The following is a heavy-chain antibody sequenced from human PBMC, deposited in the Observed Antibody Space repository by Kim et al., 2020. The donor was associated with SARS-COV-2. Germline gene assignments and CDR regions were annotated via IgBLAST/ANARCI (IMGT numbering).Heavy chain of an antibody. CDR1: GYTFTNYY. CDR3: ARSRVVPFDWFDP. CDR2: INPDSGGT. D-gene: IGHD2-15*01. Sequence: ASVKVSCKASGYTFTNYYIHWMRQAPGQGLEWMGWINPDSGGTHYVQYFQGRVTMTRDTSINTAYIQLSRLTSDDTAVYYCARSRVVPFDWFDPWGQGTLVIVSS. V-gene: IGHV1-2*02. J-gene: IGHJ5*02.